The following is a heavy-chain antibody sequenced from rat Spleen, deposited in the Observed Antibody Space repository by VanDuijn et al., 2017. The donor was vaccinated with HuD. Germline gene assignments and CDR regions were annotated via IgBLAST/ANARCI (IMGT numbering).Heavy chain of an antibody. D-gene: IGHD1-12*01. V-gene: IGHV5-25*01. CDR3: TSTEIVMPRLYAY. J-gene: IGHJ3*01. Sequence: EVQLVESGGGFVQPGRSMKLSCAASGFTLSNYYMAWVRQAPTKGLEWVASITNSGDTTYYRDSVKGRFTISRDNAENTLYLQMDSLRSEDTATYYCTSTEIVMPRLYAYWGQGTLVTVSS. CDR1: GFTLSNYY. CDR2: ITNSGDTT.